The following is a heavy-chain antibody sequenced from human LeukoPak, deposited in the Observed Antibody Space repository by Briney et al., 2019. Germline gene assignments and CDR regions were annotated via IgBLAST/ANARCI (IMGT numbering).Heavy chain of an antibody. D-gene: IGHD1-26*01. J-gene: IGHJ4*02. CDR1: GGSISSYY. CDR2: IYYSGST. V-gene: IGHV4-59*01. CDR3: ARARGGSHWD. Sequence: SSETLSLTCTVSGGSISSYYWSWIRQPPGKGLEWIGYIYYSGSTNYNPSLKSRVTISVDTSKNQFSLKLSSVTAADTAVYYCARARGGSHWDWGQGTLVTVSS.